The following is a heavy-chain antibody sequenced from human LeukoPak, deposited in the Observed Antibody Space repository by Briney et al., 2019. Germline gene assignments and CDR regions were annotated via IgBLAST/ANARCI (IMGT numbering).Heavy chain of an antibody. Sequence: PGGSLRLSCVVSGFTVSSNYMSWVRQAPGNGLEWVSVISSAGSTYYADSVKGRFTISRDNSKNTLYLQMNSLRAEDAAVYYCARGNTGYSSGWYGAFDIWGQGTMVTVSS. CDR1: GFTVSSNY. D-gene: IGHD6-19*01. CDR3: ARGNTGYSSGWYGAFDI. V-gene: IGHV3-53*05. J-gene: IGHJ3*02. CDR2: ISSAGST.